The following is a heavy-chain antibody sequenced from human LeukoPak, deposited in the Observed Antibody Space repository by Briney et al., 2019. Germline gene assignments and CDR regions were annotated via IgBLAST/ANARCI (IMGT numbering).Heavy chain of an antibody. Sequence: GGSLRLSCAASGFTFSSYSMNWVRQAPGKGLEWVSYISSSGSTIYYADSVKGRFTISRDNAKNSLYLQMNSLRAEDTAVYYXXXXXXXQSIYSGYDAFDIWGRGTMVTVSS. D-gene: IGHD5-12*01. CDR3: XXXXXXQSIYSGYDAFDI. CDR2: ISSSGSTI. CDR1: GFTFSSYS. V-gene: IGHV3-48*04. J-gene: IGHJ3*02.